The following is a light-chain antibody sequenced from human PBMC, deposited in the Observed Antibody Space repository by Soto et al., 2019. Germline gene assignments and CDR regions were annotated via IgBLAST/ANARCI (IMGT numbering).Light chain of an antibody. CDR1: QGISSW. J-gene: IGKJ3*01. CDR3: QQADSFPFT. CDR2: AAS. V-gene: IGKV1-12*01. Sequence: DIQMTQSPSSVSASVGDRVTITCRASQGISSWLAWYQQKPGKAPKLLIYAASSLQSGVPSRFSGSSSGTFSTLTFGGLQPEDFATYYCQQADSFPFTFGPGTTVDIK.